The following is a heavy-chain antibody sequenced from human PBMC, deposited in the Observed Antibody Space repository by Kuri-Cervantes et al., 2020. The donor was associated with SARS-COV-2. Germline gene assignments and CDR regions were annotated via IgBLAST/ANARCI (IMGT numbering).Heavy chain of an antibody. CDR3: ARGGLRFGESTMDV. Sequence: ASVNVSCKSSGYTFTSYAMHWVRQAPGQRLEWLGWISSNSSGTNYAQKFQGWVTMTRDTSISTAYMELSRLRSDDTAVYYCARGGLRFGESTMDVWGQGTTVTGSS. V-gene: IGHV1-2*04. CDR1: GYTFTSYA. J-gene: IGHJ6*02. D-gene: IGHD3-10*01. CDR2: ISSNSSGT.